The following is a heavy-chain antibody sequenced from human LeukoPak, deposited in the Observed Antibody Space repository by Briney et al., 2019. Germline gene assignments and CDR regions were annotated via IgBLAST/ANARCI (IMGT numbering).Heavy chain of an antibody. V-gene: IGHV1-69*13. D-gene: IGHD3-10*01. CDR3: ARNEHTFYGSGSYDY. J-gene: IGHJ4*02. CDR2: IIPIFGTA. Sequence: GASVKVSCKACGGTFSSYAISWVRQAPGQGLEWMGGIIPIFGTANYAQKFQGRVTITADESTSTACMELSSLRSEDTAVYYCARNEHTFYGSGSYDYWGQGTLVTVSS. CDR1: GGTFSSYA.